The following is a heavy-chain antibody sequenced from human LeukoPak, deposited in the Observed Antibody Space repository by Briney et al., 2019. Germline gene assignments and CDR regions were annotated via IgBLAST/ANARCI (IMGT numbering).Heavy chain of an antibody. CDR1: GFMFSNYA. V-gene: IGHV3-30*02. CDR3: ARGDCSGDCYHPLYY. J-gene: IGHJ4*01. Sequence: GGSLRLSCAASGFMFSNYAMHWVRQAPGQGLDWVAFIRHDGTIKYYGDSVKGRFTISRDNSMNTLYLQLNSLRTDDAAVYYCARGDCSGDCYHPLYYWGQGSLVTASS. CDR2: IRHDGTIK. D-gene: IGHD2-21*02.